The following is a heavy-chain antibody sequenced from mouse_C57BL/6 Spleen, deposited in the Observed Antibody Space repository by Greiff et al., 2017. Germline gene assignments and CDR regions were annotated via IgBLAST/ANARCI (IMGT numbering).Heavy chain of an antibody. Sequence: QVQLQQSGAELVRPGASVTLSCKASGYTFTDYEMHWVKQTPVHGLEWIGAIDPATGGTAYNQKFKGKAILTADKSSSTAYMELRSLTSEDSAVYYCTRDRILYGAYFDYWGQGTTLTVSS. D-gene: IGHD1-1*01. J-gene: IGHJ2*01. CDR2: IDPATGGT. CDR1: GYTFTDYE. V-gene: IGHV1-15*01. CDR3: TRDRILYGAYFDY.